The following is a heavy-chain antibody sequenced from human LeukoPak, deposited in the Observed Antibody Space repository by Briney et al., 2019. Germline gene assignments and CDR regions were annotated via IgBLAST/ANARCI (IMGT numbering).Heavy chain of an antibody. CDR2: IIPIFGTA. D-gene: IGHD5-18*01. Sequence: ASVKVSCKASVCTFSSYAISWVRQAPGQGLEWMGGIIPIFGTANYAQKFQGRVTITADESTSTAYMEMSSLRSEDTAVYYCARARSSGTAMVTPLGYWGQGTLVTVSS. CDR3: ARARSSGTAMVTPLGY. CDR1: VCTFSSYA. V-gene: IGHV1-69*13. J-gene: IGHJ4*02.